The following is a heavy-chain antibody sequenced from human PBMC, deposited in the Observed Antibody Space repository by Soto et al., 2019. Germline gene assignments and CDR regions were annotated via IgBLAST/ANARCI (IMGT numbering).Heavy chain of an antibody. CDR1: GFSLSTSGMC. V-gene: IGHV2-70*12. CDR3: AHSHTIFVN. Sequence: SGPTLVNPTQTLTLTCTFSGFSLSTSGMCVSWIRQPPGKALARLALTDWDDDKYYSTSLKTRLTISKETSKNQVVLTMTNMDPVDTATYYCAHSHTIFVNWGQGTLVTVAS. J-gene: IGHJ4*02. D-gene: IGHD3-3*01. CDR2: TDWDDDK.